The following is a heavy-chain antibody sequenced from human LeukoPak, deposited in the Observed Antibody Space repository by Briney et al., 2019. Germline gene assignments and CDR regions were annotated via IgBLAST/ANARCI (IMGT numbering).Heavy chain of an antibody. CDR3: ARSPFYYDSSGYYRPGHDRTPVRDY. CDR2: INHSGST. CDR1: GGSFSGSY. J-gene: IGHJ4*02. V-gene: IGHV4-34*01. Sequence: MPSETLSLTCAVYGGSFSGSYWSWIRQPPGKGLEWIGEINHSGSTSYNPSLKSRVTISLDTSKNQFSLKLSSVTAADTAVYYCARSPFYYDSSGYYRPGHDRTPVRDYWGQGTLVTVSS. D-gene: IGHD3-22*01.